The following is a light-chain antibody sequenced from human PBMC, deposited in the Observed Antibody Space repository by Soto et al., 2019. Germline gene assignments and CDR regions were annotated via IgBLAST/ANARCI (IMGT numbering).Light chain of an antibody. CDR3: SSYAGSDNYV. CDR1: SSDVGDHNL. CDR2: GVT. Sequence: QSALTQPPSASGSPGQSVTISCTGTSSDVGDHNLVSWYQQHPGKAPKLLIWGVTNRPSGVPHRFSGSKSGNTASLTVSGLQAEYEADYYCSSYAGSDNYVLGTGTKLTVL. J-gene: IGLJ1*01. V-gene: IGLV2-8*01.